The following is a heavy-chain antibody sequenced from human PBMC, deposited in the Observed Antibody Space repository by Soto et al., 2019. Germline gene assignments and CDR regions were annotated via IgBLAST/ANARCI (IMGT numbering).Heavy chain of an antibody. J-gene: IGHJ3*02. CDR2: VYYSGGA. Sequence: SETLSLTCTVPGGSISGYYWSCIRQPPGKGLEWIGNVYYSGGAKYTPSVKRRVSISVDTSKNQFSLKLSSVTAADTAVYYCARDPDYGGNSEGGAFAIWGQGTMVTVS. V-gene: IGHV4-59*12. CDR3: ARDPDYGGNSEGGAFAI. D-gene: IGHD4-17*01. CDR1: GGSISGYY.